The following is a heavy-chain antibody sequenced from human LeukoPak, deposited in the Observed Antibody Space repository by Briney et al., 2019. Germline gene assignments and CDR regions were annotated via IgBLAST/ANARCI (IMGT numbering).Heavy chain of an antibody. CDR1: GGTFSSYA. Sequence: EASVKVSCKASGGTFSSYAISWVRQAPGQGLERMGGIIPIFGTANYAQKFQGRVTITADKSTSTAYMELSSLRSEDTAVYYCARNSGSIPLYYFDYWGQGTLVTVSS. CDR3: ARNSGSIPLYYFDY. CDR2: IIPIFGTA. J-gene: IGHJ4*02. V-gene: IGHV1-69*06. D-gene: IGHD3-22*01.